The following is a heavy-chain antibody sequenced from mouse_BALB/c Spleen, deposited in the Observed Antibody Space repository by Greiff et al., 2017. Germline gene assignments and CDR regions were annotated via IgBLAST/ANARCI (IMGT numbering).Heavy chain of an antibody. CDR1: GYAFSSSW. V-gene: IGHV1-82*01. CDR2: IYPGDGDT. Sequence: VMLVESGPELVKPGASVKISCKASGYAFSSSWMNWVKQRPGQGLEWIGRIYPGDGDTNYNGKFKGKATLTADKSSSTAYMQLSSLTSVDSAVYFCARSYYAMDYWGQGTSVTVSS. J-gene: IGHJ4*01. CDR3: ARSYYAMDY.